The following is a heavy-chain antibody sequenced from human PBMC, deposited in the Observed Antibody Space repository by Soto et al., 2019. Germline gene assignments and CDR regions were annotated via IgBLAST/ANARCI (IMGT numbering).Heavy chain of an antibody. CDR1: GGSFSGYY. D-gene: IGHD1-7*01. V-gene: IGHV4-34*01. J-gene: IGHJ3*02. Sequence: SETLSLTCAVYGGSFSGYYWSWIRQPPGKGLEWIGEINHSGSTNYNPSLKSRVTISVDTSKNQFSLKLSSVTAADTAVYYCARGGPPFTPYNWNYAFDIWGQGTMVTVSS. CDR2: INHSGST. CDR3: ARGGPPFTPYNWNYAFDI.